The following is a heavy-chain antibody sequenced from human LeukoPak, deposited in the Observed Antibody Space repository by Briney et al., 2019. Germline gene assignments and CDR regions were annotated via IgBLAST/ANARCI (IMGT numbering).Heavy chain of an antibody. Sequence: PSETLSLTCTVSGGSISSSPYYWGWIRQPPGKGLEWIGTIYYSGSTYYNPSLKSRVTISVDTSKNQFSLKLTSVTAADTAVYYCARENGDYDYWGQGTLVTVSS. J-gene: IGHJ4*02. V-gene: IGHV4-39*02. CDR2: IYYSGST. D-gene: IGHD4-17*01. CDR1: GGSISSSPYY. CDR3: ARENGDYDY.